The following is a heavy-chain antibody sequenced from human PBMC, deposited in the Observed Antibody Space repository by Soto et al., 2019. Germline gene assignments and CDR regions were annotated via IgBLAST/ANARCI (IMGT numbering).Heavy chain of an antibody. CDR2: VNYRGAT. V-gene: IGHV4-59*11. J-gene: IGHJ3*02. CDR3: ARGNDWKSSTFDI. D-gene: IGHD2-21*01. CDR1: GGSLTYHY. Sequence: QVQLQESGPGLVKPSETLSLTCTVAGGSLTYHYWNCFRQPPGRGLQWIGYVNYRGATSYNPALTSRVTMTVDTSKNQSSLKLRSVTAADTAVYFCARGNDWKSSTFDIWGQGTMVSVSS.